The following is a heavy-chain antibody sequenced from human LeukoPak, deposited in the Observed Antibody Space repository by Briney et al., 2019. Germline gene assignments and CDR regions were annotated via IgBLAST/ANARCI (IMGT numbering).Heavy chain of an antibody. CDR1: GGSINTYY. CDR3: ARSGGYSGYDVDY. CDR2: ISYSGST. V-gene: IGHV4-59*01. D-gene: IGHD5-12*01. Sequence: SETLSLTCTVSGGSINTYYWHWIRQPPGKGLEWIGYISYSGSTNCNPSLKSRVTTSIDKSKNQFSLKLSSVTAADTAVYYCARSGGYSGYDVDYWGQGTLVTVSS. J-gene: IGHJ4*02.